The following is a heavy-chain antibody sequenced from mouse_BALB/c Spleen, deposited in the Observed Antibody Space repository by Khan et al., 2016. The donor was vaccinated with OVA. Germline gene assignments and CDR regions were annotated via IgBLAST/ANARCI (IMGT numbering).Heavy chain of an antibody. V-gene: IGHV1-4*01. J-gene: IGHJ4*01. CDR3: ARRTTGYTMDY. CDR2: INPRRGYT. D-gene: IGHD2-14*01. Sequence: QVQLQQSGAELARPGASVRMSCKASGYTFTSNTMHWVKKRPGQGLEWIGYINPRRGYTNFNQNFKDKATLTADKSSSTAYMQLSSLTSEDSAVYYCARRTTGYTMDYWGQGTSVTVSS. CDR1: GYTFTSNT.